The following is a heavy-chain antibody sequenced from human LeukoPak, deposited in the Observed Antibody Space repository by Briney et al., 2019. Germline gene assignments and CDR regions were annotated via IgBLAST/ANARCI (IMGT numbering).Heavy chain of an antibody. D-gene: IGHD3-3*01. J-gene: IGHJ4*02. CDR3: QSRFLEWLLDY. V-gene: IGHV4-59*05. CDR1: GFTFSSYA. CDR2: IYYGGYT. Sequence: GSLRLSCAASGFTFSSYAMSWVRQAPGKGLEWIGSIYYGGYTYYNPSLKSRVTISVDTSKNQFSLKLSSVTAADTAIYYCQSRFLEWLLDYWGQGTLVTVSS.